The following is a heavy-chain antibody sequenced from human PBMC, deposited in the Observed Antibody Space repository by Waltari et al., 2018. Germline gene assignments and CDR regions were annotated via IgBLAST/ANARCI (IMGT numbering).Heavy chain of an antibody. J-gene: IGHJ6*02. CDR2: ISSSGSTI. Sequence: EVQLVESGGGLVQPGGSLRLSCAASGFTFSSYEMNWVRQAPGKGLEWVSYISSSGSTIYYADSVKGRFTISRDNAKNSLYLQMNSLRAEDTAVYYCARCIVVPGYYYYGMDVWGQGTTVIVSS. D-gene: IGHD2-2*01. CDR3: ARCIVVPGYYYYGMDV. V-gene: IGHV3-48*03. CDR1: GFTFSSYE.